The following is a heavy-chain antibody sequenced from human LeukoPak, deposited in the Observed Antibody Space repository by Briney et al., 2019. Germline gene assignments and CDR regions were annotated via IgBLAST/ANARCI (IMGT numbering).Heavy chain of an antibody. CDR3: AREAWHYDSSGTPGYYMDV. V-gene: IGHV4-59*12. D-gene: IGHD3-22*01. Sequence: SGTLSLTCTVSGDSISSYYWSWIRQPPGKGLEWIGYIYYSGSTNYKPSLKSRVTISLDTSKNQFSLKLSSVTAADTAVYYCAREAWHYDSSGTPGYYMDVWGKGTTVTISS. CDR1: GDSISSYY. J-gene: IGHJ6*03. CDR2: IYYSGST.